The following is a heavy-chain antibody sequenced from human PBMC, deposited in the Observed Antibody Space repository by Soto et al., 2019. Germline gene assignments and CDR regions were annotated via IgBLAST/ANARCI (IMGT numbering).Heavy chain of an antibody. CDR2: INSDGSDT. V-gene: IGHV3-74*01. D-gene: IGHD6-13*01. CDR3: VGYPGAADTFDF. CDR1: GFTVSTYG. J-gene: IGHJ4*02. Sequence: GGSLRLSCAASGFTVSTYGMHWVRQAPGKGLVWVSRINSDGSDTSYADSVKGRFTISRDNAKNTLYLQMNSLKAEDTAVYYCVGYPGAADTFDFWGQGTLVTVSS.